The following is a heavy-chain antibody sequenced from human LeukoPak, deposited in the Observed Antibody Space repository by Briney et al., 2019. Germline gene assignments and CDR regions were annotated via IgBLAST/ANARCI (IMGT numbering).Heavy chain of an antibody. Sequence: GGSLRLSCAASGFTFSSYWMHWVRQAPGKGLVWVSRINSDGRSTTYADSVKGRFTISRDNAKNTLYLQMNSLRAEDTAVYYCALSREAAGSVFDDWGQGTLVTVSS. CDR2: INSDGRST. D-gene: IGHD6-13*01. CDR3: ALSREAAGSVFDD. J-gene: IGHJ4*02. V-gene: IGHV3-74*01. CDR1: GFTFSSYW.